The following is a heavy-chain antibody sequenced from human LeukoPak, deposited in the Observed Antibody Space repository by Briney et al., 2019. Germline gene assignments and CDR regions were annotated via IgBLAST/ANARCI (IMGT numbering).Heavy chain of an antibody. J-gene: IGHJ3*02. V-gene: IGHV4-61*02. CDR3: ARARGDRGYAFDI. CDR1: GGSISRGSHY. D-gene: IGHD5-12*01. Sequence: SQTLSLTCAVSGGSISRGSHYGSSIRQPAGKGLEWIGRIYTSGSTNYSPALKSPVTISVDTSKNQFSLRLSSVTAADTAVYYCARARGDRGYAFDIWGQGTMVTVSS. CDR2: IYTSGST.